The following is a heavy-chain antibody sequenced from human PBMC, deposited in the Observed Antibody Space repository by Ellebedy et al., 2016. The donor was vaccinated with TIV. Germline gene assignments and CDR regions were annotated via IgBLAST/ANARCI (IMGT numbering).Heavy chain of an antibody. V-gene: IGHV3-13*01. CDR1: GFTFSRYD. J-gene: IGHJ6*02. D-gene: IGHD3-16*01. Sequence: GESLKISCAASGFTFSRYDMHWVRQSTRKGLEWVASIDNAGDTYYPGSVKGRFIISRENAKNSLYLQMNSLRVEDTAVYYCTRFEIISGGGYGMDVWGQGTTVTVSS. CDR3: TRFEIISGGGYGMDV. CDR2: IDNAGDT.